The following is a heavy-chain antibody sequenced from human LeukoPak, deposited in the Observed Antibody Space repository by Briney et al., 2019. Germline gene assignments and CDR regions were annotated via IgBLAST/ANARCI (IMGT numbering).Heavy chain of an antibody. J-gene: IGHJ3*02. CDR3: ARDYYDSSGRPDAFDI. V-gene: IGHV1-2*02. Sequence: ASVKVSCKASGYTFTGYYMHWVRQAPGQGLEWMGWINPNSGGTNYAQKFQGRVTMTRDTSISTAYMELSRLRSDDTAVYYCARDYYDSSGRPDAFDIWGQGTMVTVSS. D-gene: IGHD3-22*01. CDR1: GYTFTGYY. CDR2: INPNSGGT.